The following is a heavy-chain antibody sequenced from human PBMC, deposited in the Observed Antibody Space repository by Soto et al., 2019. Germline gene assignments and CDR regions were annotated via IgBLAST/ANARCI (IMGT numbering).Heavy chain of an antibody. V-gene: IGHV1-18*01. CDR2: ISAYNGNT. CDR1: GYTFTSYG. CDR3: AREVGYYDSSGYCDY. Sequence: ASVKVSCKASGYTFTSYGSSWVRQAPGQGLEWMGWISAYNGNTNYAQKLQGRVTMTTDTSTSTAYMELRSLRSDDTAVYYCAREVGYYDSSGYCDYWGQGTLVTVSS. D-gene: IGHD3-22*01. J-gene: IGHJ4*02.